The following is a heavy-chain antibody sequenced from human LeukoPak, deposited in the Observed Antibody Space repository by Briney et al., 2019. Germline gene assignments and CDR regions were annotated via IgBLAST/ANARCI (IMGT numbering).Heavy chain of an antibody. D-gene: IGHD5-12*01. CDR1: GGXLSGYF. V-gene: IGHV4-34*01. J-gene: IGHJ4*02. CDR3: ARGVATPSDY. Sequence: SETPSLTCAVYGGXLSGYFWNWVRQPPGKGLEWIGEINHSRSTIYNPSLKSRVTISVDTSTNQFSLKLSSVTAADTAVYYCARGVATPSDYWGQGALVTVSS. CDR2: INHSRST.